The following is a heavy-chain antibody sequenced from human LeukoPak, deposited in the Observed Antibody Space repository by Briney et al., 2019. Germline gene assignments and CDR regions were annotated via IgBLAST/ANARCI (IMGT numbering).Heavy chain of an antibody. J-gene: IGHJ4*02. CDR3: ARLSDSDSSGYYWGFEY. V-gene: IGHV4-39*07. CDR1: GGSISSSSYY. Sequence: SETLSLTCTVSGGSISSSSYYWGWIRQPPGKGLEWIGSIYYSGSTYYNPSLKSRVTISVDRSKNQFSLKLSSMTAADTAVYYCARLSDSDSSGYYWGFEYWGQGTLVTVSS. CDR2: IYYSGST. D-gene: IGHD3-22*01.